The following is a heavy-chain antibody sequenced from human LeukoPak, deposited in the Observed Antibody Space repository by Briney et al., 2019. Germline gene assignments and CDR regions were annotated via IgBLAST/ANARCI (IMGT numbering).Heavy chain of an antibody. D-gene: IGHD3-10*01. Sequence: SETLSLTCTVSGGSISSSSYYWAWIRQPPGKGLEYIGSYSGSTYYNPSLKSRATISVDTSKKQFSLKLSSVTAADTAVYYCARSSYGAGSKPYWVDYWGQGTLVTVSS. CDR1: GGSISSSSYY. CDR2: YSGST. V-gene: IGHV4-39*01. CDR3: ARSSYGAGSKPYWVDY. J-gene: IGHJ4*02.